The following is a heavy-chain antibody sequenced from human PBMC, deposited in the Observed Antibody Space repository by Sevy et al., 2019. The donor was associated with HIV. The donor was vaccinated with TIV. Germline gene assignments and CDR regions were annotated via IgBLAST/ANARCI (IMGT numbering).Heavy chain of an antibody. Sequence: GGSLRLSCAASGLTFSTYSVNWVRQAPGKGLEWVSSISSTSTYIYYADSVKGRFTISRDNAKNSLYLQMTSLRAEDTAVYYCARGLELGYFDYWGLGTLVTVSS. J-gene: IGHJ4*02. CDR3: ARGLELGYFDY. V-gene: IGHV3-21*01. D-gene: IGHD1-7*01. CDR2: ISSTSTYI. CDR1: GLTFSTYS.